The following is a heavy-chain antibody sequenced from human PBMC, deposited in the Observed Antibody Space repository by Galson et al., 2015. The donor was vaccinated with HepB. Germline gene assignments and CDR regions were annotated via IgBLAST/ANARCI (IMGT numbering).Heavy chain of an antibody. CDR2: INPGRGNT. J-gene: IGHJ5*02. Sequence: SVKVSCKASGYDFRNYALHWVRQAPGQRLEWLGWINPGRGNTKYSQKFQGGVTISSDTSATTAYMELSSLTPNDTAVYYCATSALVYLGAAKWFDPWGQGTLVSVSS. CDR3: ATSALVYLGAAKWFDP. D-gene: IGHD6-13*01. V-gene: IGHV1-3*01. CDR1: GYDFRNYA.